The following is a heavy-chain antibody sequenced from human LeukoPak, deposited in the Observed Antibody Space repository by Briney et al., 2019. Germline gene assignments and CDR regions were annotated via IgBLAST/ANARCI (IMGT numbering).Heavy chain of an antibody. CDR3: ARNSERTGIVVVPAAMVFDY. J-gene: IGHJ4*02. V-gene: IGHV4-39*07. Sequence: SETLSLTCSVSGDSISTSSYFWGWIRQPPGKGLEWIGSILYSGTTYYNPSLKSRVTISVDTSKNQFSLKLSSVTAADTAVYYCARNSERTGIVVVPAAMVFDYWGQGTLVTVSS. CDR2: ILYSGTT. D-gene: IGHD2-2*01. CDR1: GDSISTSSYF.